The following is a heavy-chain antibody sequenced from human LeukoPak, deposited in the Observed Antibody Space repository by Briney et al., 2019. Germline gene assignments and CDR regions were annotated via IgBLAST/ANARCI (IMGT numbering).Heavy chain of an antibody. J-gene: IGHJ4*02. Sequence: GLSLPLPYADCGWFFSAYTMTWVRLAPGKALEWVSSIGIPRSSLYSADSEKGRFTISRDNAKNSLYLQMNSLRAEDTAIYFCARLYAYSNGYDANWGQGTLDTVSS. CDR1: GWFFSAYT. CDR2: IGIPRSSL. CDR3: ARLYAYSNGYDAN. D-gene: IGHD5-18*01. V-gene: IGHV3-21*01.